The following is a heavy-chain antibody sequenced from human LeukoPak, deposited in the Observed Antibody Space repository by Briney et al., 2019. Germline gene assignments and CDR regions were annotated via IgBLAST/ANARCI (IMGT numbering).Heavy chain of an antibody. J-gene: IGHJ4*02. V-gene: IGHV3-33*06. D-gene: IGHD4-11*01. Sequence: GGSLRLSCAAAGFTFSHYGMHWVRQAPGKGLEWVAVIWSDGTNKYYAESVKGRFTISRDDSGNTVYLQMNSLRPEDTGVYYCAKDAQRGFDYSNSLEYWGQGTPVTVPT. CDR3: AKDAQRGFDYSNSLEY. CDR1: GFTFSHYG. CDR2: IWSDGTNK.